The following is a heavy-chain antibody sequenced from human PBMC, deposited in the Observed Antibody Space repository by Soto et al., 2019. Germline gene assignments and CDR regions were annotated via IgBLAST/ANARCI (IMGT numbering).Heavy chain of an antibody. CDR3: AKDQASGQGSFDS. CDR1: GFPFNIYG. CDR2: ISYDGSNQ. J-gene: IGHJ4*02. V-gene: IGHV3-30*18. Sequence: PGGSLRRSCAASGFPFNIYGMHWVRHAPDKGLEWVALISYDGSNQYYADSVKGRFTISRDNSKNTLFLQMNSLRADDTAVYYCAKDQASGQGSFDSWGQGTLVTVSS.